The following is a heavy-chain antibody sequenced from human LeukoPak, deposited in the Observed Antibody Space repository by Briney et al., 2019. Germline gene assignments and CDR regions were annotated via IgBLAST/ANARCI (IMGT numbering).Heavy chain of an antibody. CDR3: ARVRGYYGGNFDY. D-gene: IGHD3-10*01. CDR1: GGSINRSSRYY. V-gene: IGHV4-39*01. J-gene: IGHJ4*02. CDR2: IFYSGST. Sequence: SETLSLTCTVSGGSINRSSRYYWGWIRQPPGKGLEWIGSIFYSGSTYYNPSLKSRVTISVDTSNNQFSLKLTSVTAADTAVYYCARVRGYYGGNFDYWGQGTLVTVSA.